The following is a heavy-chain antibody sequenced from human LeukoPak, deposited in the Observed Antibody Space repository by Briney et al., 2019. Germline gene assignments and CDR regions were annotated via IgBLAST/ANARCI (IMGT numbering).Heavy chain of an antibody. CDR1: GGSISSYY. CDR3: ARTAMGRSYYYYYYMDV. Sequence: SETLSLTCTVSGGSISSYYWSWIRQPPGKGLEWIGYIYTSGSTNYNPSLKSRVTISVDTSKNQFSLKLSSVTAADTAVYYCARTAMGRSYYYYYYMDVWGKGTTVTVSS. V-gene: IGHV4-4*09. J-gene: IGHJ6*03. D-gene: IGHD5-18*01. CDR2: IYTSGST.